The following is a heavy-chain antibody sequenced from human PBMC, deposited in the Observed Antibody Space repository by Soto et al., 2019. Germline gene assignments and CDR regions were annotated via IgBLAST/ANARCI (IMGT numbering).Heavy chain of an antibody. CDR2: ISGSGGGT. J-gene: IGHJ5*01. CDR1: GFSFSSHV. Sequence: EVQLLDSGGALVQPGGSLRLSCAASGFSFSSHVMSWVRQAPGKGLEWVSSISGSGGGTYYADSVKGRFIISRDNSKNTLDLQMNSLRVEDTAVYYCAKGWCDSWGQGNLVTVSS. V-gene: IGHV3-23*01. CDR3: AKGWCDS.